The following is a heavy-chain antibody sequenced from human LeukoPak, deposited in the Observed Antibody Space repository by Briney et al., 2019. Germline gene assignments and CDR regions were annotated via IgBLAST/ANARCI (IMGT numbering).Heavy chain of an antibody. CDR3: AKGYYDILTDWGYFDY. CDR2: ISWNGGSK. V-gene: IGHV3-9*03. Sequence: GGSLRLSCAASGFTFSNYAMHWVRQAPGKGLEWVSGISWNGGSKGYADSVKGRFTISRDNAKNSLYLQMNSLRAEDMALYYCAKGYYDILTDWGYFDYWGQGSLVTVSS. D-gene: IGHD3-9*01. CDR1: GFTFSNYA. J-gene: IGHJ4*02.